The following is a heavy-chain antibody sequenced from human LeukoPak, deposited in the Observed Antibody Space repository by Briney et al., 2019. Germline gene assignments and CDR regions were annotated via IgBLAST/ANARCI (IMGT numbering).Heavy chain of an antibody. CDR2: IRGDRST. Sequence: PGGSLRLSCAASGFTVSSTFIIWVGQAPGKGLECVSYIRGDRSTEYAEYVKGRFTTSRDDSKNTVYLQMNSLKVEDTYVYYCARRRGGYGDGDFDYWGQGTLVTVSS. CDR1: GFTVSSTF. J-gene: IGHJ4*02. D-gene: IGHD4-17*01. CDR3: ARRRGGYGDGDFDY. V-gene: IGHV3-66*04.